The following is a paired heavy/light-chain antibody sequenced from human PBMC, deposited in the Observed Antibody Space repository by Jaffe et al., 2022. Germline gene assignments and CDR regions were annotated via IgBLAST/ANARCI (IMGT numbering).Light chain of an antibody. J-gene: IGLJ2*01. V-gene: IGLV3-19*01. CDR2: GKN. CDR3: NSRDSSGNPDVV. CDR1: SLRSYY. Sequence: SSELTQDPAVSVALGQTVRITCQGDSLRSYYASWYQQKPGQAPVLVIYGKNNRPSGIPDRFSGSSSGNTASLTITGAQAEDEADYYCNSRDSSGNPDVVFGGGTKLTVL.
Heavy chain of an antibody. J-gene: IGHJ6*04. CDR1: GGTFSSYA. Sequence: QVQLVQSGAEVKKPGSSVKVSCKASGGTFSSYAISWVRQAPGQGLEWMGGIIPIFGTANYAQKFQGRVTITTDESTSTAYMELSSLRSEDTAVYYCARRGQPYYYGSGSYLPLGVWGKGTTVTVSS. V-gene: IGHV1-69*05. D-gene: IGHD3-10*01. CDR2: IIPIFGTA. CDR3: ARRGQPYYYGSGSYLPLGV.